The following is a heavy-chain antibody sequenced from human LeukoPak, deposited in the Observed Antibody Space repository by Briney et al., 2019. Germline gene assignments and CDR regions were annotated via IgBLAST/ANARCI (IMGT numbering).Heavy chain of an antibody. CDR3: ARDGPAQMVDFDY. CDR1: GYTFSGTGWY. J-gene: IGHJ4*02. Sequence: GASVKVSCKASGYTFSGTGWYLYWLRQAPGQGLECMGWIYPYTGATHYAQKFQGRVAMTRDTSISTAYTELSRLRPDDTAVYYCARDGPAQMVDFDYWGQGTLVTVSS. D-gene: IGHD3-10*01. CDR2: IYPYTGAT. V-gene: IGHV1-2*02.